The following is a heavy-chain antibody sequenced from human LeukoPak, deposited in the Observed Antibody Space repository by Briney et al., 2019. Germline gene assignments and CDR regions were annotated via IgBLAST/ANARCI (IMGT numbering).Heavy chain of an antibody. CDR1: GFTFDDYA. CDR3: AKGRGIVVTYFDY. J-gene: IGHJ4*02. Sequence: PGRSLRLSCAASGFTFDDYAMHWVRQAPGKGLEWVSGISWNSGSIGYADSVKGRFTISRDNAKNSLYLQMNSLRAEDTALYYCAKGRGIVVTYFDYWGQGTLVTVSS. V-gene: IGHV3-9*01. D-gene: IGHD2-21*01. CDR2: ISWNSGSI.